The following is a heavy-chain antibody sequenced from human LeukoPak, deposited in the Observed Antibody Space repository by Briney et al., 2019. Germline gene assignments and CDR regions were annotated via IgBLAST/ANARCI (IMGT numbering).Heavy chain of an antibody. CDR3: ARESRVSGPFDY. J-gene: IGHJ4*02. CDR2: ISSSSSYI. Sequence: GGSLRLSCAASGFTFSSYSMNWVRQAPGKGLEWVSSISSSSSYIYYADSVKGRFTISRDNAKNSLYLQMNSLRAEDTAVYYCARESRVSGPFDYWGQGTLVTVSS. CDR1: GFTFSSYS. V-gene: IGHV3-21*01. D-gene: IGHD6-19*01.